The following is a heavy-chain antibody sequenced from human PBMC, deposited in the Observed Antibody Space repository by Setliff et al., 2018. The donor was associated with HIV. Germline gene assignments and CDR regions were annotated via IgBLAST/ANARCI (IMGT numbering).Heavy chain of an antibody. Sequence: GASVKVSCKASGYTFTSYYVHWVRQAPGQGLEWMGWINPNSGGTNYAQKFQGRVNMTRDTSISTTYMELSRLRSDDTAVYYCARDPGYKSTWYGVFDIWGQGTMVTVSS. J-gene: IGHJ3*02. V-gene: IGHV1-2*02. CDR3: ARDPGYKSTWYGVFDI. CDR2: INPNSGGT. D-gene: IGHD6-13*01. CDR1: GYTFTSYY.